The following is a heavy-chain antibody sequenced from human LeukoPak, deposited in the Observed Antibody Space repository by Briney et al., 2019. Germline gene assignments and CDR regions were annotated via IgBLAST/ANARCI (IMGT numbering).Heavy chain of an antibody. CDR1: GFTFSAYG. CDR3: ARDLNLPDAFDV. J-gene: IGHJ3*01. CDR2: VWYDGGNK. Sequence: GGSLRLSCAASGFTFSAYGMHWVRQAPGKGLEWVAVVWYDGGNKYYADSVKGRFTVSRDNSKNTLYLQMNSLRVEDTALYYCARDLNLPDAFDVWGQGTMVTVSS. D-gene: IGHD1-14*01. V-gene: IGHV3-33*01.